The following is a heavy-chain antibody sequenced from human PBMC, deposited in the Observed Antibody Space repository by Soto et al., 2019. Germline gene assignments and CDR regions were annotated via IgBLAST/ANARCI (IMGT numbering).Heavy chain of an antibody. V-gene: IGHV4-34*01. Sequence: QVQLQQWGAGLLKPSETLSLTCAVYGGSFSGYYWSWIRQPPGKGLEWIGEINHSGSTNYNPSLMCRVTISVDTSKNQFSLKLSSVTAADTAVYYCARGRITMVRGRNWFDPWGQGTLVTVSS. D-gene: IGHD3-10*01. CDR1: GGSFSGYY. CDR3: ARGRITMVRGRNWFDP. CDR2: INHSGST. J-gene: IGHJ5*02.